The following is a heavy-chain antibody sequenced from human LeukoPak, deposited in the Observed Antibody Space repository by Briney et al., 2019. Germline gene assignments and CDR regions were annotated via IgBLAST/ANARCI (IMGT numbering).Heavy chain of an antibody. Sequence: PGGSLRLSCTASGFTFSSYAMSWVRQAPGKGLEWVSAISGSGTNTYYADSEKGRFTISRDNSKNTLYLQMNSLRAEDTAVYYCAKGDPSSGYYFFDYWGQGTLVTVSS. CDR3: AKGDPSSGYYFFDY. CDR1: GFTFSSYA. D-gene: IGHD3-22*01. V-gene: IGHV3-23*01. CDR2: ISGSGTNT. J-gene: IGHJ4*02.